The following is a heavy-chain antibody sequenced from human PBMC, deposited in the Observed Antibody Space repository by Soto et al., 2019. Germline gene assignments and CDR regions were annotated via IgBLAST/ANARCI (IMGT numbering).Heavy chain of an antibody. Sequence: QVQLVQSGAEVKKPGASVKVSCKTSGYTFTRHYVNWVRQAPGQRLEWMGWINAYSGNTDYAPKFQGRVTMTRDTSTSTAYMELRSLRSDDSAVYYCARDYQMLSSLHWFGAWGQGTLITVSS. CDR3: ARDYQMLSSLHWFGA. CDR2: INAYSGNT. J-gene: IGHJ5*02. D-gene: IGHD3-16*02. CDR1: GYTFTRHY. V-gene: IGHV1-18*01.